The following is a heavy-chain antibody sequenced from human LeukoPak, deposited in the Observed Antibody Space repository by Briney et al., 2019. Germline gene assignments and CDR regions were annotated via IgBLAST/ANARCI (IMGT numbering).Heavy chain of an antibody. CDR3: ARDLSGIAVAGTYYYYYGMDV. J-gene: IGHJ6*02. V-gene: IGHV1-18*01. CDR1: GYTFTSYG. D-gene: IGHD6-19*01. Sequence: ASVKVSCKASGYTFTSYGISWVRQAPGQGLEWMGWISAYNGNTNYAQKLQGRVTMTTDTSTSTAYMELRSLRSDDTAVYYCARDLSGIAVAGTYYYYYGMDVGGQGTTVTVSS. CDR2: ISAYNGNT.